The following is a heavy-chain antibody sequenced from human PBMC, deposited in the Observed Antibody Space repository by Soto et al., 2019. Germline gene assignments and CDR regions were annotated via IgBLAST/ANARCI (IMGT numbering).Heavy chain of an antibody. CDR3: VGTGTTDDH. Sequence: SETRSLTCTVSGASVSSGDYYWSSIRQSPGKGLEWIGYIYYSGDSYYNPSLKGRLTISIDTSKNQFSLILNSVTVADTAIYYCVGTGTTDDHWGQGTLVTVSS. J-gene: IGHJ4*02. V-gene: IGHV4-30-4*01. CDR1: GASVSSGDYY. CDR2: IYYSGDS. D-gene: IGHD4-17*01.